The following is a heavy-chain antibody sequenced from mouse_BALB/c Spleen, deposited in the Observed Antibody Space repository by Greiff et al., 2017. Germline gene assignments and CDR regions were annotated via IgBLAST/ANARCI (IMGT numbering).Heavy chain of an antibody. CDR1: GFTFSDYY. Sequence: EVQVVESGGGLVKPGGSLKLSCAASGFTFSDYYMYWVRQTPEKRLEWVATISDGGSYTYYPDSVKGRFTISRDNAKNNLYLQMSSLKSEDTAMYYCARDWGYAMDYWGQGTSVTVSS. D-gene: IGHD4-1*01. V-gene: IGHV5-4*02. CDR2: ISDGGSYT. CDR3: ARDWGYAMDY. J-gene: IGHJ4*01.